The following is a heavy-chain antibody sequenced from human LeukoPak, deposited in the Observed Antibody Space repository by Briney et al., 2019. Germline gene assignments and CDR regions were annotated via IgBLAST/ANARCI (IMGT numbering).Heavy chain of an antibody. CDR1: GFTFSSYA. D-gene: IGHD3-10*01. CDR3: ARDRGMVRGPLYGMDV. J-gene: IGHJ6*02. CDR2: ISYDGSNK. V-gene: IGHV3-30*14. Sequence: PGGSLRLSCAASGFTFSSYAMHWVRQAPGKGLEWVAVISYDGSNKYYADSVKGRFTISRDNSKNTLYLQMNSLRAEDTAVYYCARDRGMVRGPLYGMDVWGQGTTVTVSS.